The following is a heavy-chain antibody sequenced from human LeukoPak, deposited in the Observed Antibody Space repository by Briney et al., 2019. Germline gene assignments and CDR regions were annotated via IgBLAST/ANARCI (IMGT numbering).Heavy chain of an antibody. D-gene: IGHD3-3*01. CDR2: IYYSGST. CDR1: GGSISSYY. CDR3: ARARLRAYNWFDP. V-gene: IGHV4-59*01. Sequence: SETLSLTCTVSGGSISSYYWSWIRQPPGKGLEWIGYIYYSGSTNYNPSLKGRVTISVDTSKNQFSLKLSSVTAADTAVYYCARARLRAYNWFDPWGQGTLVTVSS. J-gene: IGHJ5*02.